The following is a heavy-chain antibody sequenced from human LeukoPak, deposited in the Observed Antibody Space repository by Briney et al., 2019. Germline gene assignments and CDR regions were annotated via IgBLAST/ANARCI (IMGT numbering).Heavy chain of an antibody. V-gene: IGHV4-30-2*01. CDR1: GGSISSGGYY. J-gene: IGHJ4*02. D-gene: IGHD3-22*01. CDR2: IYHSGST. Sequence: PSETLSLTCTVSGGSISSGGYYWSWIRQPPGKGLEWIGYIYHSGSTYYNPSLKSRVTISVDRSKNQFSLKLSSVTAADTAVYYCARSRDYYDSSGYYFPGHFDYWGQGTLVTVSS. CDR3: ARSRDYYDSSGYYFPGHFDY.